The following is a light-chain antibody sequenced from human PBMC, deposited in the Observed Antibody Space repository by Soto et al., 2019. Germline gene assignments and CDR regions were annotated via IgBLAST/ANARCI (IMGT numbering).Light chain of an antibody. CDR3: QQCKGYPYT. CDR2: EAS. J-gene: IGKJ5*01. V-gene: IGKV1-5*03. Sequence: DIQMTQSPSTVSASVGDRVTITCRASQPISRWLAWYQQKPGKAPKILIYEASTLEIGVSSRFSGSGSGTEFTLTISRLQPDDFATYFCQQCKGYPYTFGQGTRLEIK. CDR1: QPISRW.